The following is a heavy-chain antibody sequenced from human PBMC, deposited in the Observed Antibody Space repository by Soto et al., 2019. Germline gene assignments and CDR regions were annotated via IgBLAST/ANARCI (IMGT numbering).Heavy chain of an antibody. CDR3: ARVWGGAFVI. D-gene: IGHD3-10*01. CDR2: IYYRANP. CDR1: GWSINTYY. J-gene: IGHJ3*02. Sequence: SETLSLTCTVSGWSINTYYWSWIRQPPGKGLEWIGYIYYRANPNYNPSLKSRVTISVDTSKNQFSLKLSSVTAADTAVYYCARVWGGAFVIWCQATMVSVSS. V-gene: IGHV4-59*01.